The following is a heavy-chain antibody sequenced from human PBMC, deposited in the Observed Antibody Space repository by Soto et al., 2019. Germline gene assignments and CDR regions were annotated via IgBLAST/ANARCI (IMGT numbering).Heavy chain of an antibody. J-gene: IGHJ6*02. CDR3: ARAHYDFWSGRYDYYGMDV. V-gene: IGHV3-33*01. D-gene: IGHD3-3*01. CDR2: IWYDGSNK. CDR1: GFTFSSYG. Sequence: GGSLRLSCAASGFTFSSYGMHWVRQAPGKGLEWVAVIWYDGSNKYYADSVKGRFTISRDNSKNTLYLQMNSLRAEDTAVYYCARAHYDFWSGRYDYYGMDVWGQGTTVTVSS.